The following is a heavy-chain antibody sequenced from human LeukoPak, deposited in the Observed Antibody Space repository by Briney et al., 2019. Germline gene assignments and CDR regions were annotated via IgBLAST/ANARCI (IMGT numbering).Heavy chain of an antibody. CDR2: IIPILGIA. J-gene: IGHJ4*02. V-gene: IGHV1-69*04. D-gene: IGHD6-19*01. Sequence: SVKVSCKASGGTFSSYAISWVRQAPGQGLEWMGRIIPILGIADYAQKFQGRVTITADKSTSTAYMELSSLRSEGTAVYYCARDRRIAVAGYFDYWGQGTLVTVSS. CDR1: GGTFSSYA. CDR3: ARDRRIAVAGYFDY.